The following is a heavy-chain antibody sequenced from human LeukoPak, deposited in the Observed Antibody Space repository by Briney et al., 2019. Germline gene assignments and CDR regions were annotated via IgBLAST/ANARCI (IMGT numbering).Heavy chain of an antibody. D-gene: IGHD6-19*01. V-gene: IGHV3-53*01. Sequence: GGSLRLSCAASGFTVSNNYMNWVRQAPGKGLEWVSVIYSGGSTYYADSVNGRFTISRDNSKNTLYLQMNSLRAEDTAVYYCARGLKYSSGWYYFDYWGQGTLVIVSS. CDR1: GFTVSNNY. CDR3: ARGLKYSSGWYYFDY. J-gene: IGHJ4*02. CDR2: IYSGGST.